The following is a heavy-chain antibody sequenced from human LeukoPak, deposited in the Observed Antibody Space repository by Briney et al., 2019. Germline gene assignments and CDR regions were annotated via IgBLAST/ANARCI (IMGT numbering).Heavy chain of an antibody. CDR2: INPSGGST. D-gene: IGHD5-18*01. J-gene: IGHJ4*02. V-gene: IGHV1-46*01. CDR1: GYTFTSYY. CDR3: ARRGYSYGYYFDY. Sequence: GASVKVSCKASGYTFTSYYMHWVRQAPGQGFEWMGIINPSGGSTSYAQRFQGRVTMTRDTSTSTVYMELSSLRSEDTAVYYCARRGYSYGYYFDYWGQGTLVTVSS.